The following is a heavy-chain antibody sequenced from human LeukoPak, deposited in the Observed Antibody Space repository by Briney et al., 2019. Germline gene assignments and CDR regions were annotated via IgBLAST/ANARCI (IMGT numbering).Heavy chain of an antibody. CDR2: ISSSGTTI. D-gene: IGHD3-22*01. CDR1: GFTFSSYE. V-gene: IGHV3-48*03. Sequence: GGSLRLSCAASGFTFSSYEMIWVRQAPGKGLEWVSYISSSGTTIYYADSVKGRFTISRDNAKNSLYLQMISLRAEDTAVYSCARDNYDSSGPYYFDYWGQGTLVTVSS. CDR3: ARDNYDSSGPYYFDY. J-gene: IGHJ4*02.